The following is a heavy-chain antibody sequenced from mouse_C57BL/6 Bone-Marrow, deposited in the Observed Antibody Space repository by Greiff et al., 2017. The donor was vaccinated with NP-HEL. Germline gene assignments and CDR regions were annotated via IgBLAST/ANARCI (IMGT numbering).Heavy chain of an antibody. J-gene: IGHJ3*01. CDR3: ARKGDYDGFAY. V-gene: IGHV2-9-1*01. D-gene: IGHD2-4*01. CDR1: GFSLTSYA. Sequence: VQLQQSGPGLVAPSQSLSITCTVSGFSLTSYAISWVRQPPGKGLEWLGVLWTGGGTNYNSALKSRLSISKDNSKSQVFLKMNSLQTDDTARYYCARKGDYDGFAYWGQGTLVTVSA. CDR2: LWTGGGT.